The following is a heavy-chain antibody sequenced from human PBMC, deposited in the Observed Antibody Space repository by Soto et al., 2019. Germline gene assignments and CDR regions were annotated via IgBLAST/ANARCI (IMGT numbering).Heavy chain of an antibody. Sequence: QVQLVQSGAEVKKPGSSVKVSCKASGGTFSSYAISWVRQAPGQVLEWMGGIIPIFGTANYAQKFQGRVTITADESTSTAYMELSSLRSEDTAVYYCARDSPANDFWSGYYLALDYWGQGTLVTVSS. J-gene: IGHJ4*02. V-gene: IGHV1-69*01. D-gene: IGHD3-3*01. CDR2: IIPIFGTA. CDR1: GGTFSSYA. CDR3: ARDSPANDFWSGYYLALDY.